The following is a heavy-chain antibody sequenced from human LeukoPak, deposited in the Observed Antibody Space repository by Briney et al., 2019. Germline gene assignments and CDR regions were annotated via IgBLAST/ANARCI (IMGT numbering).Heavy chain of an antibody. CDR2: IYYSGST. Sequence: SETLSLTCTVSGGSISSYYWSWLRQPPGQGLEWIGYIYYSGSTNYNPSLRSRVTISVDTSKDQFSLKLSSVTAADTAVYYCARAPASIAAVDYWGQGTLVTVSS. D-gene: IGHD6-6*01. CDR1: GGSISSYY. J-gene: IGHJ4*02. CDR3: ARAPASIAAVDY. V-gene: IGHV4-59*01.